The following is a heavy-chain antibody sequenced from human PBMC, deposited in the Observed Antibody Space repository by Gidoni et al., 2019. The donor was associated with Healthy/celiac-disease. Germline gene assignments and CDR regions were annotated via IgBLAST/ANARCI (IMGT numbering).Heavy chain of an antibody. V-gene: IGHV3-23*01. CDR1: GFTFSSYA. Sequence: EVQLLESGGGLVQPGGSLRLSCAASGFTFSSYAMSWVRQAPGKGLEWVSAISGSGGSTYYADSVKVRFTISRDNSKNTLYLQMNSLRAEDTAVYYCAKDPRYSSGWYDENDAFDIWGQGTMVTVSS. CDR3: AKDPRYSSGWYDENDAFDI. D-gene: IGHD6-19*01. J-gene: IGHJ3*02. CDR2: ISGSGGST.